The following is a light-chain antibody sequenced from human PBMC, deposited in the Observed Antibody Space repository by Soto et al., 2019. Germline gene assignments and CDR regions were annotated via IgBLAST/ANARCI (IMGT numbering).Light chain of an antibody. CDR3: QQYRSSPWT. CDR1: QSITSNY. CDR2: LAS. V-gene: IGKV3-20*01. J-gene: IGKJ1*01. Sequence: EIVLTQSPGTLSLSPGERATLSCRASQSITSNYLAWYQQKPGQAPRLLIYLASNRAAGIPDRFRGSGSGADFTLTINRLEPEDFAVYLCQQYRSSPWTFGQGTKVDIK.